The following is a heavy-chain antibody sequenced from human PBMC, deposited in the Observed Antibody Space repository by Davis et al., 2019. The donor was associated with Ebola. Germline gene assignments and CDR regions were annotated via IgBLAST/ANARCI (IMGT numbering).Heavy chain of an antibody. J-gene: IGHJ6*04. D-gene: IGHD3-9*01. CDR1: GYTFTSYD. CDR3: ARGGVRYFDWFASYGMDV. CDR2: MNPNSGNT. V-gene: IGHV1-8*01. Sequence: ASVKVSCKASGYTFTSYDINWVRQATGQGLEWMGWMNPNSGNTGYAQKFQGRVTMTRNTSISTAYMELSSLRSEDTAVYYCARGGVRYFDWFASYGMDVWGKGTTVTVSS.